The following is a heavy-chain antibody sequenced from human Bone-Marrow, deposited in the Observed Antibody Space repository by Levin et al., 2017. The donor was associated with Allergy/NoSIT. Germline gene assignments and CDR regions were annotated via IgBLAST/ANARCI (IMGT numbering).Heavy chain of an antibody. J-gene: IGHJ3*02. CDR1: GFTFSSYA. CDR3: AKKSPGIAVAGTTPGAFDS. V-gene: IGHV3-23*01. CDR2: ISGSGGST. Sequence: GESLKISCAASGFTFSSYAMSWVRQAPGKGLEWVSAISGSGGSTYYADSVKGRFTISRDNSKNTLYLQMNSLRAEDTAVYYCAKKSPGIAVAGTTPGAFDSWGQGTMVTVSS. D-gene: IGHD6-19*01.